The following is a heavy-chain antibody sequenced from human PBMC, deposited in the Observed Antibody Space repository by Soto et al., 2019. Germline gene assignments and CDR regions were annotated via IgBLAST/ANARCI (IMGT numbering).Heavy chain of an antibody. J-gene: IGHJ4*02. CDR3: ARAGMPDYMAPFDY. D-gene: IGHD3-10*01. CDR2: ISAYNGNT. CDR1: GYTFTSYG. Sequence: ASVNVSCKASGYTFTSYGISWVRQAPGQGLEWMGWISAYNGNTNYAQKLQGRVTMTTDTSTSTAYMELRSLRSDDTAVYYCARAGMPDYMAPFDYWGQGTLVTVSS. V-gene: IGHV1-18*01.